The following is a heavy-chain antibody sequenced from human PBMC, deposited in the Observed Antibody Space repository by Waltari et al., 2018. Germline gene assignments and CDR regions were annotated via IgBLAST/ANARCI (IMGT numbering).Heavy chain of an antibody. J-gene: IGHJ4*02. CDR3: ARGSRRWLHPDFDY. V-gene: IGHV4-31*03. Sequence: QVQLQESGPGLVKPSQTLSLTCTVSGGSISSGGYYWSWIRQHPGKGLEWIGYIYYSGSTYYNPSLKSRVTISVDTSKNQFSLKLSAVTAADTAVYYCARGSRRWLHPDFDYWGQGTLVTVSS. CDR2: IYYSGST. D-gene: IGHD5-12*01. CDR1: GGSISSGGYY.